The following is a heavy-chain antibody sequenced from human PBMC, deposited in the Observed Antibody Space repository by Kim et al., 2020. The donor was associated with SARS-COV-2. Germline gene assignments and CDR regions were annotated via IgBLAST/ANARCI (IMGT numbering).Heavy chain of an antibody. J-gene: IGHJ3*02. CDR2: IKQDGNQK. V-gene: IGHV3-7*01. D-gene: IGHD6-19*01. Sequence: LSLTCAASGFTFSSCWMTWVRQAPGKGLEWVANIKQDGNQKYYVDSVKGRFTISRDNAKNSLYLQMNSLRAEDTAVYYCARDGDLYSSGKDAFDIWG. CDR3: ARDGDLYSSGKDAFDI. CDR1: GFTFSSCW.